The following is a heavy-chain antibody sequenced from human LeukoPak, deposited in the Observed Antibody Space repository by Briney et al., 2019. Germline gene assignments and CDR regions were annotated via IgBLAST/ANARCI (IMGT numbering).Heavy chain of an antibody. D-gene: IGHD6-19*01. CDR2: TYYRSKWYN. CDR1: GDSVSSNSAA. V-gene: IGHV6-1*01. CDR3: ARDFFGYSSGELPHAFDI. J-gene: IGHJ3*02. Sequence: SQTLSLTCAISGDSVSSNSAAWNWIRQSPSRGLEWLGRTYYRSKWYNDYAVSVKSRITINPDTSKNQFSLQLNSVTPEDTAVYYCARDFFGYSSGELPHAFDIWGQGTMVTVSS.